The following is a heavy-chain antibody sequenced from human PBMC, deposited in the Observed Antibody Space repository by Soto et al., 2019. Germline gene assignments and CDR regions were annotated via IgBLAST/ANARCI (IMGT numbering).Heavy chain of an antibody. D-gene: IGHD6-6*01. V-gene: IGHV3-23*01. CDR1: GFTFSTYA. CDR3: AKRGSSSAKYFFDS. CDR2: SGSSGNT. Sequence: GGSLRLSCAASGFTFSTYAMAWVRQAPGKGLEWVSTSGSSGNTYYADSVKGRFTISRDNSKNTLYLQMNSLRVEDTAAYYCAKRGSSSAKYFFDSWGQGTMVTVSS. J-gene: IGHJ4*02.